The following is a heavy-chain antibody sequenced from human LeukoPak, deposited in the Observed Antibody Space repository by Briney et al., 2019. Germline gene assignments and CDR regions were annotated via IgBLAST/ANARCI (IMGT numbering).Heavy chain of an antibody. CDR2: ISYDGSNK. Sequence: PGGSLRLSCAASGFTFSSYGMHWVRQAPGKGLEWVAVISYDGSNKYYADSVKGRFTISRDNSKNTLYLQMNSLRAEDTAVYYCAKDHNVEMATINLDYWGQGTLVTVSS. D-gene: IGHD5-24*01. J-gene: IGHJ4*02. CDR1: GFTFSSYG. V-gene: IGHV3-30*18. CDR3: AKDHNVEMATINLDY.